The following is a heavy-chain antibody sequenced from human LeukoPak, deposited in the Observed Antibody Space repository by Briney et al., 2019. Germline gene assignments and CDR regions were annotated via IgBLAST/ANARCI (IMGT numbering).Heavy chain of an antibody. CDR1: GYSLTNYW. J-gene: IGHJ4*02. V-gene: IGHV5-51*01. CDR3: ATHYGDYVY. D-gene: IGHD4-17*01. Sequence: GESLKISCKGSGYSLTNYWIGLVRQMPRKGLGGVGINYPGDSDTRYSPSFEGQVTISADKSSSTAYLQWSSLKASDTAMYYCATHYGDYVYWGQGTLVTVSS. CDR2: NYPGDSDT.